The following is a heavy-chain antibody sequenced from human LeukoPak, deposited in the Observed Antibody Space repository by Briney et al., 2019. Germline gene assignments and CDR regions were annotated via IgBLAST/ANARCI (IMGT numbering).Heavy chain of an antibody. CDR3: AKPTSSGWYLVPFDY. CDR1: GFTFSSYS. J-gene: IGHJ4*02. D-gene: IGHD6-19*01. V-gene: IGHV3-23*01. CDR2: ISGSGGST. Sequence: PGGSLRLSCAASGFTFSSYSMNWVRQAPGKGLEWVSAISGSGGSTYYADSVKGRFTISRDNSKNTLYLQMNSLRAEDTAVYYCAKPTSSGWYLVPFDYWGQGTLVTVSS.